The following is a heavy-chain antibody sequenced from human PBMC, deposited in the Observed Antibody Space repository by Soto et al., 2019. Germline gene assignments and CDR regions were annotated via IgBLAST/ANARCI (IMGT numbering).Heavy chain of an antibody. Sequence: QVQLVQSGAEVKKPGSSVKVSCKASGGTFSSYTISWVRQAPGQGLEWMGRIIPILGIANYAQKFQGRVTITADKSTSTAYMELSSLRSEDPAVYYCVRESDSSSLARDTWGQGTLVTVFS. D-gene: IGHD6-13*01. J-gene: IGHJ5*02. CDR1: GGTFSSYT. CDR3: VRESDSSSLARDT. V-gene: IGHV1-69*08. CDR2: IIPILGIA.